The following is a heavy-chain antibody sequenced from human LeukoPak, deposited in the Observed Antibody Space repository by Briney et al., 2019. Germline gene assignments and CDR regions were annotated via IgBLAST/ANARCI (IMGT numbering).Heavy chain of an antibody. Sequence: GGSLRLSCAASDFTVSNMYMTWVRQAPGKGLEWVSLIYSDGRTDYADSVKGRYTISRDNSKNTVYLQMNSLRVEDTAVYYCARGLFLSGYLDAFDIWGQGTVVTVSS. CDR3: ARGLFLSGYLDAFDI. CDR1: DFTVSNMY. J-gene: IGHJ3*02. CDR2: IYSDGRT. D-gene: IGHD3-22*01. V-gene: IGHV3-53*01.